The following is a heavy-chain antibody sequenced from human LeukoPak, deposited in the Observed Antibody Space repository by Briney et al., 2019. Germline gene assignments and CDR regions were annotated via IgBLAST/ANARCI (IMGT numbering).Heavy chain of an antibody. CDR2: ISWNSGSI. CDR1: GFTFDDYA. Sequence: PGGSLRLSCAASGFTFDDYAMHWVRQAPGKGLEWVSGISWNSGSIGYADSVKGRFTISRDNAKNSLYLQMNSLRAEDTALYYCIKDAMKYCSGGSCYLLDYWGQGTLVTVSS. D-gene: IGHD2-15*01. CDR3: IKDAMKYCSGGSCYLLDY. V-gene: IGHV3-9*01. J-gene: IGHJ4*02.